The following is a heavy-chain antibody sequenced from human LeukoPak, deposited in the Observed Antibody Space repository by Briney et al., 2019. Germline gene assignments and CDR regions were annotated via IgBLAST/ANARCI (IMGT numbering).Heavy chain of an antibody. V-gene: IGHV4-39*07. Sequence: SETLSLTCTVSGGSISSGSYYWGWIRQPPGKGLEWIGSIYYSGSTYYNPSLKSRVTISVDTSKNQFSLKLSSVTAADTAVYYCARPSSLRRTTPPGGQGPLATVSS. J-gene: IGHJ5*02. CDR2: IYYSGST. CDR3: ARPSSLRRTTPP. D-gene: IGHD1-1*01. CDR1: GGSISSGSYY.